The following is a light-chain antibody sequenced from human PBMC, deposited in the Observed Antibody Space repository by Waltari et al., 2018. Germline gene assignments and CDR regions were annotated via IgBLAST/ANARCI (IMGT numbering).Light chain of an antibody. CDR1: KSDVGNYNL. CDR3: CAYAGSSIYV. V-gene: IGLV2-23*01. J-gene: IGLJ1*01. CDR2: ETT. Sequence: QSALTQPAAVSGSPGQSITIPCAGSKSDVGNYNLASWYQQHPGEAPKLLIFETTKRPSGVSDRFSGSRSGNTASLTISGLQAEDEAEYSCCAYAGSSIYVFGSGTRVTVL.